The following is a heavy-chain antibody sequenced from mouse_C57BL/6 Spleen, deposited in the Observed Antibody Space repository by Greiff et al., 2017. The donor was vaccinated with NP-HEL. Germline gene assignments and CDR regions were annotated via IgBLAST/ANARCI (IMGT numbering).Heavy chain of an antibody. J-gene: IGHJ4*01. Sequence: VQLQQSGPELVKPGASVKISCKASGYAFSSSWMNWVKQRPGKGLEWIGRIYPGDGDTNYNGKFKGKATLTADKSSSTAYMQLSSLTSEDSAVYFCARDVVTTDYAMDYWGQGTSVTVSS. CDR1: GYAFSSSW. V-gene: IGHV1-82*01. CDR3: ARDVVTTDYAMDY. CDR2: IYPGDGDT. D-gene: IGHD2-2*01.